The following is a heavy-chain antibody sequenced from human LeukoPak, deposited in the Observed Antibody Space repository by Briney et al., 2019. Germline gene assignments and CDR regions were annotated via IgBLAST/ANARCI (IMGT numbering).Heavy chain of an antibody. CDR2: IIPIFGTP. CDR3: ARDLGYYDSSGYYDY. CDR1: GGSFSTYG. Sequence: ASVKVSCKASGGSFSTYGISWVRQAPGQGLEWMGGIIPIFGTPNYAQSFQGRVTITADDSTNTAYMELRSLRSDDTAVYYCARDLGYYDSSGYYDYWGQGTLVTVSS. V-gene: IGHV1-69*13. J-gene: IGHJ4*02. D-gene: IGHD3-22*01.